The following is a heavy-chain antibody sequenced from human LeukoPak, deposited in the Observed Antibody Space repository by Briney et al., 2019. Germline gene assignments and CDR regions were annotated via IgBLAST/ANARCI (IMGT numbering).Heavy chain of an antibody. Sequence: GASVKVSCKASGYTFTSYYMHWVRQAPGQGLEWMGIINPSGGSTRYAQKFQGRVTMTRDTSTSTVYMELSSLRSEDTAVYYCARLAEYYDILTGYSYFDYWGQGTLVTVSS. J-gene: IGHJ4*02. CDR2: INPSGGST. CDR3: ARLAEYYDILTGYSYFDY. D-gene: IGHD3-9*01. CDR1: GYTFTSYY. V-gene: IGHV1-46*03.